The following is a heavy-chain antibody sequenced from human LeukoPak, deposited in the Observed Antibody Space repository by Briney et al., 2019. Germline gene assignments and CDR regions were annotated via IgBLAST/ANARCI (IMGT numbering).Heavy chain of an antibody. V-gene: IGHV3-66*02. Sequence: PGGSLRLSCAASGFTVSSNYMSWVRQAPGKGLEWVSVIYSGGSTYYADSVKGRFTTSRDNSKNTLYLQMNSLRAEDTAVYYCARGTLFSGGYYFDYWGQGTLVTVSS. CDR1: GFTVSSNY. CDR2: IYSGGST. J-gene: IGHJ4*02. CDR3: ARGTLFSGGYYFDY. D-gene: IGHD3-3*01.